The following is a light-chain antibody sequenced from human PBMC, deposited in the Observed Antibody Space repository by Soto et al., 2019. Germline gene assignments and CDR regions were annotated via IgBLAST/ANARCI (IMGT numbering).Light chain of an antibody. CDR2: DAS. V-gene: IGKV3-11*01. CDR3: HQSSDWPRIT. CDR1: QTIKTY. J-gene: IGKJ5*01. Sequence: EIGLTQSQATLYLSPGERATLSCRARQTIKTYLAWYQQKPGQAPRLLISDASNRTTAVPARFSGSGSGTDFTLTINNREPEDFAVYYCHQSSDWPRITFGQGTRLQIK.